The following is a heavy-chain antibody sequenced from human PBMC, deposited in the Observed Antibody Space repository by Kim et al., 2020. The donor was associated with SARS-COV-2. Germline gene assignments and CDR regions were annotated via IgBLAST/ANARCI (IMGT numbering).Heavy chain of an antibody. J-gene: IGHJ4*02. Sequence: TMDYADSLQGRFTISRDNGNNSLYLNMNSLRVEDTAVYFCARDKASSNDFWGQGTLVTVSS. D-gene: IGHD6-6*01. V-gene: IGHV3-48*03. CDR3: ARDKASSNDF. CDR2: TM.